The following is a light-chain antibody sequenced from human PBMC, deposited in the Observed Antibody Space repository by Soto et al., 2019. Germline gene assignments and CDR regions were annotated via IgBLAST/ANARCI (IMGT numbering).Light chain of an antibody. CDR2: GAS. Sequence: EIVLTQSPGTLSLSPGERATLNCRASQSISTSSLAWYRQKPGQAPRLLIYGASTRATGIPARFSGSGSGTEFTLTISSLQSEDFAVYYCQQYNNWPPWTFGQGTKVDI. CDR1: QSISTS. J-gene: IGKJ1*01. V-gene: IGKV3-15*01. CDR3: QQYNNWPPWT.